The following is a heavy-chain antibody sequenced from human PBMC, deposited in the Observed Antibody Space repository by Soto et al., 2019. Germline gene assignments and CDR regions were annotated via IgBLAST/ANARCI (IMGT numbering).Heavy chain of an antibody. Sequence: SETLSLTCTVSGGSISSYYWSWLRQPPGKGLEWIGYIYYSGSTNYNPSLKSRVTISVDTSKNQFSLKLSSVTAADTAVYYCARDRGHYDFWSGYYYYYGMDVWGQGTTVTVSS. J-gene: IGHJ6*02. CDR3: ARDRGHYDFWSGYYYYYGMDV. CDR2: IYYSGST. CDR1: GGSISSYY. V-gene: IGHV4-59*01. D-gene: IGHD3-3*01.